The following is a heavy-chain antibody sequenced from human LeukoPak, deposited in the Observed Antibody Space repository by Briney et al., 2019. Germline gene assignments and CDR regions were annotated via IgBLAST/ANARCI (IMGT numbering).Heavy chain of an antibody. CDR3: ARETNYYDSSGYYYYYYMDV. V-gene: IGHV4-59*01. Sequence: SETLSLTCTVSGGSISSYYWSWIRQPPGKGLEWIGYIYYSGSTNYNPSLKSRVTISVDTSKNQFSLKLSSVTAADTAVYYCARETNYYDSSGYYYYYYMDVWGKGATVTVSS. D-gene: IGHD3-22*01. J-gene: IGHJ6*03. CDR2: IYYSGST. CDR1: GGSISSYY.